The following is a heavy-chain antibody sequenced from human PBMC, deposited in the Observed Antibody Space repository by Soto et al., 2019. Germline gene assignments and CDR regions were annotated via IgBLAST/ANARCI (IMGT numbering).Heavy chain of an antibody. Sequence: QVQLVESGGGVVQPGRSLRLSCAASGFTFSGLGMHWVRQAPGKGLEWVAVIRYDGSNIYYADAVKGRFTISRDNSKDALYLHMNSLRADDTAVYYCARDGVGHTTFIGYFAYLGQGTLVTVSS. CDR3: ARDGVGHTTFIGYFAY. V-gene: IGHV3-33*01. J-gene: IGHJ4*02. D-gene: IGHD1-26*01. CDR2: IRYDGSNI. CDR1: GFTFSGLG.